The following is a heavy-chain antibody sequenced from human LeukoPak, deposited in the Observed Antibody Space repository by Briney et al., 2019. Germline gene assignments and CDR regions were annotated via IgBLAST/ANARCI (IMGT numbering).Heavy chain of an antibody. CDR2: IRYDGSNK. V-gene: IGHV3-33*01. J-gene: IGHJ4*02. Sequence: PGGSLRLSCAASGFTFSSYDMHWVRQAPGKGLEWVAVIRYDGSNKYYADSVKGRFTISRDNSKNTLYLQMNSLRAEDTAVYYCARDGSGSPYFDYWGQETLVTVSS. D-gene: IGHD3-10*01. CDR1: GFTFSSYD. CDR3: ARDGSGSPYFDY.